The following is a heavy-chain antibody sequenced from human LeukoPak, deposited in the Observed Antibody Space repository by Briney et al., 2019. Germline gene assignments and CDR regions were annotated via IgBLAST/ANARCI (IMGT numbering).Heavy chain of an antibody. CDR1: GGSISSSSYY. CDR3: ARADNSGYYGTRKHLDY. Sequence: SETLSLTCTVSGGSISSSSYYWGWIRQPPGKGLEWIGSIYYSGSTYYNPSLKSRVTISVDTSKNQFSLKLSSVTAADTAVYYCARADNSGYYGTRKHLDYWGQGTLVTVSS. D-gene: IGHD3-22*01. CDR2: IYYSGST. V-gene: IGHV4-39*07. J-gene: IGHJ4*02.